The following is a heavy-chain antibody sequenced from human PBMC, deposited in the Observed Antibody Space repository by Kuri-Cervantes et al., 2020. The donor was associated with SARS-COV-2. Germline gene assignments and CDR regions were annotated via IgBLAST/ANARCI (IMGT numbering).Heavy chain of an antibody. D-gene: IGHD3-16*01. CDR2: IKQDGSEK. J-gene: IGHJ4*02. V-gene: IGHV3-7*01. CDR3: ARGGGVGYDS. Sequence: GGSLRLSCAASGFTFSSYAMSWVRQAPGKGLEWVGNIKQDGSEKNYVDSVEGRFIISRDNAKNSLYLQMDRLRVDDTAVYYCARGGGVGYDSWGQGTLVTVSS. CDR1: GFTFSSYA.